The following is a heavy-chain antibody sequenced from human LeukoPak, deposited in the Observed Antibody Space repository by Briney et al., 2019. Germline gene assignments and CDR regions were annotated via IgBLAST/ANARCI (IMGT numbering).Heavy chain of an antibody. D-gene: IGHD6-13*01. CDR3: ARDGQQLDSYYGMDV. V-gene: IGHV4-59*01. CDR2: IYYSGST. CDR1: GDSIDGYY. Sequence: SETLSLTCTVSGDSIDGYYWSWIRQPPGKGLEWIGNIYYSGSTTYNPSLKSRITMSVDTSKNQFSLKLSSVTAADTAVYYCARDGQQLDSYYGMDVWGQGTTITVSS. J-gene: IGHJ6*02.